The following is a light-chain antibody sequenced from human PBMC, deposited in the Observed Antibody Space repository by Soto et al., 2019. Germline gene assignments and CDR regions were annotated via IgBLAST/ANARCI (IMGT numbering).Light chain of an antibody. J-gene: IGKJ1*01. CDR2: AAS. CDR3: QQYYNYPWT. CDR1: QGISSY. Sequence: IRMTQSPSSFSASTGDRVTITCRASQGISSYLAWYQQKPGKAPKLLIYAASTLQSGVPSRFSGSGSGTDFTLTISCLQSEDFATYYCQQYYNYPWTFGQGTKVEIK. V-gene: IGKV1-8*01.